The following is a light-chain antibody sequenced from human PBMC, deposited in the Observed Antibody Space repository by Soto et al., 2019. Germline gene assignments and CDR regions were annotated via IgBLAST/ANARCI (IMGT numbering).Light chain of an antibody. J-gene: IGLJ1*01. V-gene: IGLV2-18*02. CDR3: SSYTISSTYV. CDR2: DVN. Sequence: SVLTPPPSVSGSPGQSVAISCTGTSSDVGSYNRVSWYQQPPGTAPKLMIYDVNNRPSGVPDRFSGSKSGNTASLTISGLQAEDEADYYCSSYTISSTYVFGTGTKVTVL. CDR1: SSDVGSYNR.